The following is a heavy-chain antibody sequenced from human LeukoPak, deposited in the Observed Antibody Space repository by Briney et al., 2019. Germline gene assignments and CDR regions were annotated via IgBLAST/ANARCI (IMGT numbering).Heavy chain of an antibody. J-gene: IGHJ4*02. V-gene: IGHV3-23*01. CDR2: LSNSGGST. CDR1: GFTFSSYA. D-gene: IGHD4-23*01. CDR3: AKDGIAGADNSHFDN. Sequence: GGCLRPSCATAGFTFSSYAMSWVRQAPGKGLECVSGLSNSGGSTYYADSVKGRFTISRDNSKNTLYLQMNSLRAEDTAVYYCAKDGIAGADNSHFDNWGQGTLVTVSS.